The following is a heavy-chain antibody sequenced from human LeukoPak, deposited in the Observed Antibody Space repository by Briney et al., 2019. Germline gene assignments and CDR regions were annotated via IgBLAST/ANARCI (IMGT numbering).Heavy chain of an antibody. D-gene: IGHD5-12*01. CDR1: GFTFSDHY. CDR2: TRNKANSYTT. Sequence: PGGSLRPSCAASGFTFSDHYMDWVRQAPGKGVEWGGRTRNKANSYTTEYAASVKGRFTISRDDSKNSLYLQMISLKTENTAVYYCARGPAGYVATIGGYFDYWGQGTLVTVSS. J-gene: IGHJ4*02. V-gene: IGHV3-72*01. CDR3: ARGPAGYVATIGGYFDY.